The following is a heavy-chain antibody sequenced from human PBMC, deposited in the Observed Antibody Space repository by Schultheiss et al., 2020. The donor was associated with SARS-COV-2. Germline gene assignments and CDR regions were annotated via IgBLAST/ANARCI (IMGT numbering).Heavy chain of an antibody. CDR2: ISYDGSNK. CDR1: GFTFSSYG. J-gene: IGHJ5*02. V-gene: IGHV3-30*03. D-gene: IGHD6-13*01. Sequence: GESLKISCAASGFTFSSYGMHWVRQAPGKGLEWVAVISYDGSNKYYADSVKGRFTISRDNAKNSLYLQMNSLRSEDTAVYYCARVGSSGGNNWFDPWGQGTLVTVSS. CDR3: ARVGSSGGNNWFDP.